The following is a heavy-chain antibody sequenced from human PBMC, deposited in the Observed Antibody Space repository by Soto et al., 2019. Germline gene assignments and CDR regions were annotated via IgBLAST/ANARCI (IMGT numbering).Heavy chain of an antibody. J-gene: IGHJ4*02. CDR3: VRYGAAADH. Sequence: ASVKVSCKASGYTFTYYNFNWVRQATGQGLEWMGYMNPNSGTTGYAQKFQDRITLTRDTSTTTAYMEISSLNSDDTDLYFCVRYGAAADHWGQGTQVTVSS. V-gene: IGHV1-8*02. CDR1: GYTFTYYN. CDR2: MNPNSGTT. D-gene: IGHD2-8*01.